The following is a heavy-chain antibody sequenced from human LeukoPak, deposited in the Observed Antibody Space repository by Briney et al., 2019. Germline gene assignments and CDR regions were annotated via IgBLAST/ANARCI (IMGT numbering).Heavy chain of an antibody. CDR1: GFTFSSYG. CDR3: AKDRVPNSSGWYGFDY. V-gene: IGHV3-30*18. J-gene: IGHJ4*02. D-gene: IGHD6-19*01. Sequence: GGSLRLSCAASGFTFSSYGMHWVRQAPGKGLEWVAVISYDGSNKYYADSAKGRFTISRDNSKNTLYLQMNSLRAEDTAVYYCAKDRVPNSSGWYGFDYWGQGTLVTVSS. CDR2: ISYDGSNK.